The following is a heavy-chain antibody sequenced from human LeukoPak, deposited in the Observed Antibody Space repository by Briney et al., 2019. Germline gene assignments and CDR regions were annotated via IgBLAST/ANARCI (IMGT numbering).Heavy chain of an antibody. V-gene: IGHV1-69*04. J-gene: IGHJ6*02. D-gene: IGHD2-8*01. Sequence: GSSVKVSCKASGGTFSSYAISWVRQAPGQGLEWMGRIIPILGIANYAQKFQGRVTITADKSTNTAYMELSSLRSEDTAVYYCARDLIRYYYYGMDVWGQGTTVTVSS. CDR2: IIPILGIA. CDR1: GGTFSSYA. CDR3: ARDLIRYYYYGMDV.